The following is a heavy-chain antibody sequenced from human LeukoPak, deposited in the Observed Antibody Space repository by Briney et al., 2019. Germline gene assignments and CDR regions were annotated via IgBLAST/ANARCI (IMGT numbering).Heavy chain of an antibody. J-gene: IGHJ4*02. CDR1: GFTFSSYA. CDR2: ISGSGGST. CDR3: AKAQGATRRKKNFDY. Sequence: GGSLRLSCAASGFTFSSYAMSWVRQAPGKGLEWVSAISGSGGSTYYADSVKGRFTISRDNSKNTLYLQMNSLRAEDTAVYYCAKAQGATRRKKNFDYWGQGTLVTVSS. V-gene: IGHV3-23*01. D-gene: IGHD2-15*01.